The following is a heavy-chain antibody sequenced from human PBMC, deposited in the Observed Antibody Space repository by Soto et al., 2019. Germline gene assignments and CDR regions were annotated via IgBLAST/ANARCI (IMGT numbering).Heavy chain of an antibody. J-gene: IGHJ3*02. CDR2: IYYSGST. D-gene: IGHD2-21*02. CDR1: GGSISSGDYY. V-gene: IGHV4-30-4*01. Sequence: SETLSLTCTVSGGSISSGDYYWSWIRQPPGKGLEWIGYIYYSGSTYYNPSLKSRVTISVDTSKNQFSLKLSSVTAADTAGYYCARDGGNSIYAFDIWGQGTMVTVSS. CDR3: ARDGGNSIYAFDI.